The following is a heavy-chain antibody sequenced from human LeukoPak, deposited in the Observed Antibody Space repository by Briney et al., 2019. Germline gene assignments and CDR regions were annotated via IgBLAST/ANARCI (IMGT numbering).Heavy chain of an antibody. D-gene: IGHD6-13*01. V-gene: IGHV3-49*03. CDR1: GFTFDDYT. CDR2: IRTKAFGGTP. CDR3: SRGAAAGITGWFDP. J-gene: IGHJ5*02. Sequence: GGSLRLSCAASGFTFDDYTMSWFRQAPGKGLEWVGFIRTKAFGGTPEYAASVKGRFTISRDDSTSIAYLQMNSLKTEDTAVYYCSRGAAAGITGWFDPWGQGTLVTVSS.